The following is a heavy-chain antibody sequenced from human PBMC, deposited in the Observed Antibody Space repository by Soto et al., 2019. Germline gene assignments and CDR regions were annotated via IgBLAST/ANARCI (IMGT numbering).Heavy chain of an antibody. V-gene: IGHV1-18*01. J-gene: IGHJ4*02. D-gene: IGHD3-3*01. CDR2: ISAYNGNT. CDR1: GYTFTSYG. Sequence: ASVKVSCKASGYTFTSYGISWVRQAPGQGLEWMGWISAYNGNTNYARKLQGRVTMTTDTSTSTAYMELRSLRSDDTAVYYCARKITIFGVVITDYWGQGTLVTVSS. CDR3: ARKITIFGVVITDY.